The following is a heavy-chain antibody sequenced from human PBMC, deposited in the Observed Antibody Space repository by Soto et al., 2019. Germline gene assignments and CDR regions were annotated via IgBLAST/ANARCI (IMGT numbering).Heavy chain of an antibody. CDR3: VRRGYNWQFSDY. CDR1: GFTFSSYG. Sequence: EVELLESGGDLGHPGGSLRLSCAASGFTFSSYGMSWVRQAPGKGLEWVSSISSSDNEKFYAASVKGRFTISRDSSKNTLYLEMSSLRPEDTAVYYCVRRGYNWQFSDYWGQGTLVTVSS. J-gene: IGHJ4*02. D-gene: IGHD6-25*01. V-gene: IGHV3-23*01. CDR2: ISSSDNEK.